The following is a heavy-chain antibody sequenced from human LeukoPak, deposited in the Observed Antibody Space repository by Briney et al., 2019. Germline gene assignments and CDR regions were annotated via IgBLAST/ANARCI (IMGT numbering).Heavy chain of an antibody. J-gene: IGHJ4*02. CDR3: ARVGHDYGDYLILFDY. Sequence: ASVKVSCKASGYTFTGYYMHWVRQAPGQGLEWMGGINPNSGGTNYAQKFQGRVTMTRDTSISTAYMELSRLRSDDTAVYYCARVGHDYGDYLILFDYWGQGTLVTVSS. V-gene: IGHV1-2*02. D-gene: IGHD4-17*01. CDR1: GYTFTGYY. CDR2: INPNSGGT.